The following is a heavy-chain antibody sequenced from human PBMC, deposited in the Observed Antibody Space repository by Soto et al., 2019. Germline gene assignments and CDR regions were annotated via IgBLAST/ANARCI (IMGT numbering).Heavy chain of an antibody. Sequence: SGGSLRLSCTASGFNTRFYSMSWVCQTPGKGLEWVAALSRSGGATYYADSVRGRFTISRDASKDTLFLQVSNLRAEDTALYYCSKGEMSTIRNSFDPWGQGTMVTVSS. J-gene: IGHJ5*02. CDR1: GFNTRFYS. CDR2: LSRSGGAT. CDR3: SKGEMSTIRNSFDP. D-gene: IGHD1-7*01. V-gene: IGHV3-23*01.